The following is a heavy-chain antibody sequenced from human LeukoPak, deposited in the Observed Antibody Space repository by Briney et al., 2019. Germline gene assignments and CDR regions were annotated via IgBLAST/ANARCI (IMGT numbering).Heavy chain of an antibody. D-gene: IGHD5/OR15-5a*01. Sequence: PGGSLRLSCAVSGFTFSDYYMSWIRQAPGKGLEWVSAISGSGGSTYYADSVKGRFTISRDNSKNTLYLQMNSLRAEDTAVYYCAKGSGHAIVSSDYWGQGTLVTVSS. CDR2: ISGSGGST. J-gene: IGHJ4*02. CDR1: GFTFSDYY. CDR3: AKGSGHAIVSSDY. V-gene: IGHV3-23*01.